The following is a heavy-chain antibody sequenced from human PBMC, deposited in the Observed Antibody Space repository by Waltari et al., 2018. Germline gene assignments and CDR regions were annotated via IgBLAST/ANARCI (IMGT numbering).Heavy chain of an antibody. Sequence: EVQLVESGGDLVQPGGSLRLSCEASGFTFSSYWMSWVRQAPGEGLGGGAEIKKDGGEKYYVGSVRGRFTISRDNAKNSLYLQMNSLRAEDTAVYYCVRQTTTSYYYNYMDVWGKGTTVTISS. CDR1: GFTFSSYW. CDR2: IKKDGGEK. V-gene: IGHV3-7*01. J-gene: IGHJ6*03. D-gene: IGHD1-26*01. CDR3: VRQTTTSYYYNYMDV.